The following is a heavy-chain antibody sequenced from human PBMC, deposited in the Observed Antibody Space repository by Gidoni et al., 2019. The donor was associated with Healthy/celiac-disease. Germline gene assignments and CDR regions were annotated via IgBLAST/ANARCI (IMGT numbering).Heavy chain of an antibody. Sequence: EVQLVQSGAEVKKPGATVKISCKVSGYTFTDYYMHWVQQAPGKGLEWMGLVDPEDDETIYAEKFQGRVTITADTSTDTAYMELSSLRSEDTAVYYCASTYSSGWYEPEYYYGMDVWGQGTTVTVSS. CDR2: VDPEDDET. J-gene: IGHJ6*02. CDR3: ASTYSSGWYEPEYYYGMDV. V-gene: IGHV1-69-2*01. CDR1: GYTFTDYY. D-gene: IGHD6-19*01.